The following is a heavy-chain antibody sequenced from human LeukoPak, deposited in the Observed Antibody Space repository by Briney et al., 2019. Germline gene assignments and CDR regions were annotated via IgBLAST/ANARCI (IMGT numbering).Heavy chain of an antibody. CDR2: IYYSGST. Sequence: SETLSLTCTVSGGSISSGGYYWSWIRQHPGKGLERIGYIYYSGSTYYNPSLKSRVTISVDTSKNQFSLKLSSVTAADTAVYYCARSLDTSYALYYYYYGMDVWGQGTTVTVSS. D-gene: IGHD2-2*01. J-gene: IGHJ6*02. CDR3: ARSLDTSYALYYYYYGMDV. V-gene: IGHV4-31*03. CDR1: GGSISSGGYY.